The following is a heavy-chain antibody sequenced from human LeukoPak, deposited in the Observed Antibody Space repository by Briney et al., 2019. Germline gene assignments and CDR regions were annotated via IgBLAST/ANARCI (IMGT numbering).Heavy chain of an antibody. CDR2: ISYDGSNK. Sequence: GGSLRLSCVASGFTFSSYGIHWVRQAPGKGLEWVAVISYDGSNKYYADSVKGRFTISRDNSKNTLYLQMNSLRAEDTAVYYCAKDRGQQLPLRDYWGQGTLVTVSS. V-gene: IGHV3-30*18. CDR3: AKDRGQQLPLRDY. CDR1: GFTFSSYG. D-gene: IGHD6-13*01. J-gene: IGHJ4*02.